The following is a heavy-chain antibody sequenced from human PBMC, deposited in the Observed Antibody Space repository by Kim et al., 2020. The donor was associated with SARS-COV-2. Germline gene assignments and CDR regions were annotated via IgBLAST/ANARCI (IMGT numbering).Heavy chain of an antibody. CDR2: INHSGST. J-gene: IGHJ6*03. CDR1: GGSFSGYY. Sequence: SETLSLTCAVYGGSFSGYYWSWIRQPPGKGLEWIGEINHSGSTNYNPSLKSRVTISVDTSKNQFSLKLSSVTAADTAVYYCARGHKIVVVPAAIQGYYYYYMDVWGKGTTVTVSS. CDR3: ARGHKIVVVPAAIQGYYYYYMDV. D-gene: IGHD2-2*02. V-gene: IGHV4-34*01.